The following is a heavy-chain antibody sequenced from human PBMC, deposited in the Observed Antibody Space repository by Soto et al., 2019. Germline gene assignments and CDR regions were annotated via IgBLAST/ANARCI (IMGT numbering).Heavy chain of an antibody. Sequence: EVQLVESGGGLIQPGGSLRLSCAASGFTVSSNYMSWVRQAPGKGLEWVSVIYSGGSTYYADSVKGRFTISRDNSKNTLYLQMNSLRAEDTAVYYCCGGWFGELLGWFDPWGQGTLVTVSS. CDR2: IYSGGST. J-gene: IGHJ5*02. CDR1: GFTVSSNY. CDR3: CGGWFGELLGWFDP. V-gene: IGHV3-53*01. D-gene: IGHD3-10*01.